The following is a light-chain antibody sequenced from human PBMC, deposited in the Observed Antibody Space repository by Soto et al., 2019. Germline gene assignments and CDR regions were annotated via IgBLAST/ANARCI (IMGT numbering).Light chain of an antibody. CDR2: EVS. V-gene: IGLV2-18*02. J-gene: IGLJ1*01. CDR3: SSYTSSSTLV. Sequence: QSALTQPPSVSGSPGQSVTISCTGTSTDFVSYNRVSWYQQPPGTAPKLIIYEVSNRPSGVSNRFSGSKSGNTASLTISGLQAEDEADYYCSSYTSSSTLVFGPGTKVTVL. CDR1: STDFVSYNR.